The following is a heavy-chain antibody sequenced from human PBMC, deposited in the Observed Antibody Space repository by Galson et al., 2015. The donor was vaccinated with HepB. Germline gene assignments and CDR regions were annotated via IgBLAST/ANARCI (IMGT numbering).Heavy chain of an antibody. CDR3: ARDLARSVWEVPSDGVEN. CDR2: IIPNFGTR. Sequence: SVKVSCKVSEGYLNSFVISWVRQAPGQGLEWVGGIIPNFGTRKYAQKFQGRVTITADDSTGTVYMELISLRSEDTAVFYCARDLARSVWEVPSDGVENWGQGTLITVSS. D-gene: IGHD3-16*01. CDR1: EGYLNSFV. J-gene: IGHJ4*02. V-gene: IGHV1-69*13.